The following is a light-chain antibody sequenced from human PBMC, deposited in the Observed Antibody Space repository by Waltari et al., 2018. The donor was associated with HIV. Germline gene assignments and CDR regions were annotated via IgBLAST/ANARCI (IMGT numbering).Light chain of an antibody. CDR2: RAS. V-gene: IGKV3-15*01. J-gene: IGKJ5*01. Sequence: EIVMTQSPATLSVSAGESVTLSCRASQSVSINVAWYQQRPGQGPRLLIYRASTRATNVPARFSGGGSGTDFTLTITRLEPEDIAVYYCQQYGRSPPNTFGQGTRLEIK. CDR1: QSVSIN. CDR3: QQYGRSPPNT.